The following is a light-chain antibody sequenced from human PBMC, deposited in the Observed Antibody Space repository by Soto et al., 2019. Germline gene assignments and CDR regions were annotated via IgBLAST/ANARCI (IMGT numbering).Light chain of an antibody. J-gene: IGKJ4*01. CDR2: GAS. V-gene: IGKV3-20*01. CDR1: QSVSNSY. Sequence: ELVLTQSPGTLSLSPGERATLSCRASQSVSNSYLACYQQKPGQAPRLLINGASSRSTGIPDRFSGSGSGTDFTLTISSLEPEYCAVYYGQHYCSSPPTFGGGTKVAIK. CDR3: QHYCSSPPT.